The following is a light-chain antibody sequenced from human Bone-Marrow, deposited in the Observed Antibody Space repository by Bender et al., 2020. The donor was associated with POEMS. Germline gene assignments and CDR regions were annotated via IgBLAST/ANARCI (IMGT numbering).Light chain of an antibody. CDR1: SSDVGGYNY. Sequence: QSALTQPASVSGFPGQSITISCTGTSSDVGGYNYVSWYQQHPGKAPKLMIFDVTNRPSGVSDRFSGSKSGNTASLTISGLQAEDEADYYCQTWGTGIRGVVFGGGTKLTVL. J-gene: IGLJ2*01. CDR2: DVT. CDR3: QTWGTGIRGVV. V-gene: IGLV2-14*01.